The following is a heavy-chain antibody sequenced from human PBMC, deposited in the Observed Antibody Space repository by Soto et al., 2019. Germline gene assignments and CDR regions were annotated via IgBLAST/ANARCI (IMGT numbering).Heavy chain of an antibody. Sequence: QVQLVESGGGVVQPGRSLRLSCAASGFTLSNYAMHRVRHAPGKGLEWVTFISFDGSNTFYVDSVKGRFTISRDNSKNSLYLQMNSLRPADTAVYYCVRRRGYLHDYWGQGTLVTVS. CDR2: ISFDGSNT. J-gene: IGHJ4*02. V-gene: IGHV3-30*04. D-gene: IGHD3-22*01. CDR1: GFTLSNYA. CDR3: VRRRGYLHDY.